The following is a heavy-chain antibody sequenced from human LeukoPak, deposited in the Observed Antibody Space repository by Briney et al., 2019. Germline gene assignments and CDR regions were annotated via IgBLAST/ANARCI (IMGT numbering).Heavy chain of an antibody. Sequence: KPSGTLCLTCAVTGYPFNSGYFWGWVRQPPRGGAEWIRSISHSGSIFYNPSLQSRVTISVDSSENRFSLKLSSVTAADTAIYYCAGQHDVNAYYFYWGQGTLVAVSS. D-gene: IGHD3-22*01. V-gene: IGHV4-38-2*01. CDR1: GYPFNSGYF. J-gene: IGHJ4*02. CDR3: AGQHDVNAYYFY. CDR2: ISHSGSI.